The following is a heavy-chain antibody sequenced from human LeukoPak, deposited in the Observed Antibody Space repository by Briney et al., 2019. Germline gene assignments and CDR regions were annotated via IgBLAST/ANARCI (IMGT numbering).Heavy chain of an antibody. CDR2: ISSSSGYI. CDR1: GFTFSTYS. Sequence: GGSLRLTCAASGFTFSTYSMNWVRQAPGRGPEWVSSISSSSGYIYYADSVKGRFTIARDNAKNTLYLQMNSLRAEDTAVYYCYGANAEHWGQGTRVTVSS. V-gene: IGHV3-21*01. J-gene: IGHJ1*01. CDR3: YGANAEH. D-gene: IGHD4-23*01.